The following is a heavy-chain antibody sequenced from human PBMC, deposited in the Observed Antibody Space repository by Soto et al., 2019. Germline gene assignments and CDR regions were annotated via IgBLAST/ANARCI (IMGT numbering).Heavy chain of an antibody. CDR2: VFPGDSDT. CDR1: GFTFTSYW. CDR3: ARQGEGFYQRQIDF. Sequence: GESLKSSGNGSGFTFTSYWIAWVRQMPGKGPEWMGVVFPGDSDTRYSPSFQGQVIISADKSTSTAYLQWSSLKASDSAIYYCARQGEGFYQRQIDFWGQGTLVKVSS. V-gene: IGHV5-51*01. J-gene: IGHJ4*02. D-gene: IGHD3-10*01.